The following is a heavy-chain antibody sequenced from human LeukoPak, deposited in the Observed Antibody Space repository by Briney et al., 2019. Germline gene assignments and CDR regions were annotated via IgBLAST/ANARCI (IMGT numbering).Heavy chain of an antibody. J-gene: IGHJ3*02. CDR2: ISAYNGNT. Sequence: ASVKVSCKASGYTFTSYGISWVRQAPGQGLEWMGWISAYNGNTNYAQKLQGRVTMTTDTSTSTAYMELRSLRSDDTAVYYCAREGYCSSTSCLDAFDIWGQGTMVTVSS. V-gene: IGHV1-18*01. D-gene: IGHD2-2*01. CDR1: GYTFTSYG. CDR3: AREGYCSSTSCLDAFDI.